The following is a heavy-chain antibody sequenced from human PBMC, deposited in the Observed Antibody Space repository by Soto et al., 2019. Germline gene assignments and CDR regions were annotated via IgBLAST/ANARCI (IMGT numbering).Heavy chain of an antibody. CDR3: ATNNDYGDYCWFDP. J-gene: IGHJ5*02. Sequence: QVQLQESGPGLVKPSQTLSLTCTVSGGSISSGDYYWSWIRQPPGKGLEWIGYIYYSGSTYYNPSLKSRFTXXVXTXXNQCSLKLSSVTAADTAVYYCATNNDYGDYCWFDPWGQGTLVTVSS. CDR2: IYYSGST. CDR1: GGSISSGDYY. D-gene: IGHD4-17*01. V-gene: IGHV4-30-4*01.